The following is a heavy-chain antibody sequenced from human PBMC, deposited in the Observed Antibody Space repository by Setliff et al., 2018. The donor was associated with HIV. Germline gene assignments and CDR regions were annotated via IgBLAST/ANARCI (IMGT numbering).Heavy chain of an antibody. Sequence: TGGSLRLSCAASGFIFSDYGMHWVRQAPGKGLEWVAVIWYDGSNKYYADSVKGRFTISRDNSKNTLYLQMNSLRAEDTAVYYCARDSYDSSGYYYTYYYYYMDVWGKGTTVTVSS. CDR1: GFIFSDYG. J-gene: IGHJ6*03. CDR2: IWYDGSNK. CDR3: ARDSYDSSGYYYTYYYYYMDV. V-gene: IGHV3-33*01. D-gene: IGHD3-22*01.